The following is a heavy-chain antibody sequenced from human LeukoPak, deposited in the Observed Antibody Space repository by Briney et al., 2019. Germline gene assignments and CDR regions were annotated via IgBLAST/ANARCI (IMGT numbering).Heavy chain of an antibody. Sequence: RPSETLSLTCSVSGASISTYHWTWIRHPAGKGLEWIGCISISGNTNYNPSLKSRVTMSVDTSKNQFSLKLSSVTAADTAVYYCARGSYGGKPYYYYYYMDVWGKGTTVTVSS. D-gene: IGHD4-23*01. CDR3: ARGSYGGKPYYYYYYMDV. CDR1: GASISTYH. CDR2: ISISGNT. V-gene: IGHV4-4*07. J-gene: IGHJ6*03.